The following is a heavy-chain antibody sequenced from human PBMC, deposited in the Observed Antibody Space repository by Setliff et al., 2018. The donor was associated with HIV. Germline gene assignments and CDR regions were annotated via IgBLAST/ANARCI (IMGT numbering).Heavy chain of an antibody. Sequence: GESLKISCRGFGYSFSDYWIGWVRQMPGKGLEWMGIVYPGDSSPKYSPSFQGQVTISADKSINTAYMRWRSLRASDTAMYFCAKHGFERKSPYNWFDSWGQGTLVTVSS. J-gene: IGHJ5*01. CDR3: AKHGFERKSPYNWFDS. V-gene: IGHV5-51*01. CDR1: GYSFSDYW. D-gene: IGHD3-16*01. CDR2: VYPGDSSP.